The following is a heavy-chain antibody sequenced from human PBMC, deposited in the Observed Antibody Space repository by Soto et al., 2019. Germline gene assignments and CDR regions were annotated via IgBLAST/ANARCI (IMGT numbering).Heavy chain of an antibody. CDR2: INPSGGGA. J-gene: IGHJ6*02. V-gene: IGHV1-46*03. D-gene: IGHD4-17*01. CDR1: GYTFTSYD. CDR3: ARGTYGDYAKGMDV. Sequence: QVQLVQSGADVKKPRASVKVSSKASGYTFTSYDMHWVREAPGRGLEWMGVINPSGGGATYAQKSQARVTMTRDTSTSTVYMEMSSLRSDDTAVYYCARGTYGDYAKGMDVWGQGTTVTVSS.